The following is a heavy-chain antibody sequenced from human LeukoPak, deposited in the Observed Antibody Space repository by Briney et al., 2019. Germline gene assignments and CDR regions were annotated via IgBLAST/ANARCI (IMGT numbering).Heavy chain of an antibody. J-gene: IGHJ4*02. Sequence: ASVKVSCKASGYKFVDDYMHWVRQAPGQGLEFMGWIYPDSGFTNYAQKFKGRVTMTRDTSISTAYLEVRSLPSDDTAVYYCAPTAEAYTSWWKVWGQGTLVTVSS. CDR1: GYKFVDDY. V-gene: IGHV1-2*02. CDR2: IYPDSGFT. D-gene: IGHD3-16*01. CDR3: APTAEAYTSWWKV.